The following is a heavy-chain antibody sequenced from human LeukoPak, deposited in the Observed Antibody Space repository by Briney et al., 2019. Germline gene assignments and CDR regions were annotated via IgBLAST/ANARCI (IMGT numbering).Heavy chain of an antibody. CDR1: GFTVSSNY. J-gene: IGHJ4*02. Sequence: GSLRLSCAASGFTVSSNYMSWVRQAPGKGLEWVSAISGSGDNTFYAGSVRGRFTISRDNSKNTLYLQMDSLRAEDTAIYYCTKDFRGSGYFFDYWGQGTPVTVSS. CDR2: ISGSGDNT. D-gene: IGHD3-10*01. CDR3: TKDFRGSGYFFDY. V-gene: IGHV3-23*01.